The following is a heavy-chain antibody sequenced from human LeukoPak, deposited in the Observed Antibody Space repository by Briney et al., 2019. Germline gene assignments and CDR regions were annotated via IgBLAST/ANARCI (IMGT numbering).Heavy chain of an antibody. V-gene: IGHV3-23*01. Sequence: PGGSLRLSCAASGFTFDDYAMHWVRQAPGKGLEWVSGISGSATNTYYADSVKGRFTISRDNAKNSLYLQMNSLRAEDTAVYYCAELGITMIGGVWGKGTAVTISS. CDR3: AELGITMIGGV. CDR1: GFTFDDYA. J-gene: IGHJ6*04. D-gene: IGHD3-10*02. CDR2: ISGSATNT.